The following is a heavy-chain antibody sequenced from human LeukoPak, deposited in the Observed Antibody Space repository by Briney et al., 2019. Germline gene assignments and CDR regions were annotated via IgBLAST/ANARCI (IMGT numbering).Heavy chain of an antibody. V-gene: IGHV3-74*01. J-gene: IGHJ4*02. CDR3: AKEGRSLQTY. CDR2: INEDGSIT. Sequence: GGSLRLSCAVSGFTFRTYWMHWVRQVLGEGLVWVSRINEDGSITNYADSVKGRFSISRDNAKNTLYPQMNSLRAEDTAVYYCAKEGRSLQTYWGQGTLVTVSS. D-gene: IGHD5-24*01. CDR1: GFTFRTYW.